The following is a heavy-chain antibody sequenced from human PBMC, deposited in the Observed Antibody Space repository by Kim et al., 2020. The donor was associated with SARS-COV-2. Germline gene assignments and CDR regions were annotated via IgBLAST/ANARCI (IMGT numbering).Heavy chain of an antibody. Sequence: GGSLRLSCAASGFTFSSYDMHWVRQAPGKGLEWVAVISYNGSNKYYADSVKGRFTISRDNYKTTLYLQMNSLSAEDTAVYYCAKESGSGSYYAWTYYYYGMDVWGQGTTVTVSS. D-gene: IGHD3-10*01. J-gene: IGHJ6*02. CDR1: GFTFSSYD. CDR2: ISYNGSNK. CDR3: AKESGSGSYYAWTYYYYGMDV. V-gene: IGHV3-30*18.